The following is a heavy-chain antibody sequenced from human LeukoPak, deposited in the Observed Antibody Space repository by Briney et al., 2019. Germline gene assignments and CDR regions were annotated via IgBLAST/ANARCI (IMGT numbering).Heavy chain of an antibody. CDR1: GFTLSDHW. V-gene: IGHV3-74*01. Sequence: GGSLRLSCAAAGFTLSDHWMHWVRQIPGKGLEWVSRIRSDGGDINYAGAVKGRFTISRDSAKNTLYLQMNSLGVEDTAVYYCGRDIVFGSGSLDFWGQGVLVTVSS. CDR3: GRDIVFGSGSLDF. J-gene: IGHJ4*02. D-gene: IGHD3-10*01. CDR2: IRSDGGDI.